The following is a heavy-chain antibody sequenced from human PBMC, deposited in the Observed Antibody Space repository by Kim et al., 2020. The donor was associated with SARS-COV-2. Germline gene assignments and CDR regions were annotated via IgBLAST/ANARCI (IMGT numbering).Heavy chain of an antibody. CDR2: IYPGDSDT. D-gene: IGHD2-15*01. CDR1: GYSFTSYW. Sequence: GESLKISCKGSGYSFTSYWVGWVRQMPGKGLEWMGIIYPGDSDTRYSPSFQGQVTISADKSISTAYLQWSSLKASDTAMYYCARRVVAARAGLYYFDCWGQGTLVTVSS. V-gene: IGHV5-51*01. CDR3: ARRVVAARAGLYYFDC. J-gene: IGHJ4*02.